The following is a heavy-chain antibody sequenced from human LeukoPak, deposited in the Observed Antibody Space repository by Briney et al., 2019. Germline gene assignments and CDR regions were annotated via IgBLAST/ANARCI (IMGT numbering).Heavy chain of an antibody. CDR3: ARGSSWVKIDY. CDR2: IYYSGST. J-gene: IGHJ4*02. V-gene: IGHV4-59*01. Sequence: PSETLSLTCAVSGGSISSYYWSWIRQPPGKGLEWIGYIYYSGSTYYNPSLKSRVTISVDTSKNKFSLKLSSVTAADTAVYYCARGSSWVKIDYWGQGTLVTVSS. D-gene: IGHD6-13*01. CDR1: GGSISSYY.